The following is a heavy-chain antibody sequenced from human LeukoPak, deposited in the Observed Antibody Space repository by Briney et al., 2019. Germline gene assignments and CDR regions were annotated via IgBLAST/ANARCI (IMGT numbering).Heavy chain of an antibody. CDR1: GFTLSIYW. CDR3: ARDDFDYSKELGHAFDI. D-gene: IGHD4-11*01. J-gene: IGHJ3*02. V-gene: IGHV3-74*01. Sequence: PGGCLRLSCAASGFTLSIYWMHWVRDAPGRGRVWVSRINSVGSSTSYTDSVTGGFTISRDNAKHTLYLQMNSLRAEDTAVYYWARDDFDYSKELGHAFDIWGQGTMVTVCS. CDR2: INSVGSST.